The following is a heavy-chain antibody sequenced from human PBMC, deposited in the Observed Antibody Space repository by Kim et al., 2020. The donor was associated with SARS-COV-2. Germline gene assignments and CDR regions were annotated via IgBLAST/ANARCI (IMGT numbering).Heavy chain of an antibody. CDR3: ARHSRIVVVPAAILA. V-gene: IGHV4-39*01. D-gene: IGHD2-2*01. Sequence: SETLSLTCTVSGGSISSSSYYWGWIRQPPGKGLEWIGSIYYSGGTYYNPSLKSRVTISVDTSKNQFSLKLSSVTAADTAVYYCARHSRIVVVPAAILAWGQGTLVTFSS. CDR1: GGSISSSSYY. J-gene: IGHJ4*02. CDR2: IYYSGGT.